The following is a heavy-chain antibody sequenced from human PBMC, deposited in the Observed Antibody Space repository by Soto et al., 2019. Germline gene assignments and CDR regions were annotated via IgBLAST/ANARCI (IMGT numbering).Heavy chain of an antibody. Sequence: GGSLRLFCAASGFTFNIYAMSWVRQAPGKGLEWVSAISGSGGGTYYADSVEGRFTISRDNSENSLYLQMNSLGAEDTALYYCVRDQLYYYDIFGRPLNGFDIWGQGTMVTVSS. CDR2: ISGSGGGT. CDR3: VRDQLYYYDIFGRPLNGFDI. J-gene: IGHJ3*02. CDR1: GFTFNIYA. V-gene: IGHV3-23*01. D-gene: IGHD3-22*01.